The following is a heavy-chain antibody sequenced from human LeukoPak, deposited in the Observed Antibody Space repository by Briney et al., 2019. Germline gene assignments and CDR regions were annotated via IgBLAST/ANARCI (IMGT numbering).Heavy chain of an antibody. V-gene: IGHV1-18*01. J-gene: IGHJ3*02. CDR2: MSSYNGKT. D-gene: IGHD6-19*01. CDR1: GYTFTSYG. Sequence: APVKVSCKASGYTFTSYGISWVRQAPGQGREWMGWMSSYNGKTNYAQKLQGRVTMSTDTSTGTAYMELRSLRSDDTAVYYCARRVAVDRRDAFDIWGQGTMVTVSS. CDR3: ARRVAVDRRDAFDI.